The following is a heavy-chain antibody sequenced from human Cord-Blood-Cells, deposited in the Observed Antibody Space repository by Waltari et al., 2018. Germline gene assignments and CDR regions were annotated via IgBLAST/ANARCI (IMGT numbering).Heavy chain of an antibody. CDR2: INHRGST. D-gene: IGHD6-6*01. CDR1: GGSFSGYY. Sequence: QVQLQQWGAGLLKPSETLSLTCAVYGGSFSGYYWSWIRQPPGEGLEWIGEINHRGSTNFNPSLKGRVTISVDTSKNQFSLKLSSVTAADTAVYYCARSWGYSSSSYYGMDVWGQGTTVTVSS. CDR3: ARSWGYSSSSYYGMDV. V-gene: IGHV4-34*01. J-gene: IGHJ6*02.